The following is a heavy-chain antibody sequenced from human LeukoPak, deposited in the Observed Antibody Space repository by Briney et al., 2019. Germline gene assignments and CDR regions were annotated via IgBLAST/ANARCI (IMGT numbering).Heavy chain of an antibody. CDR2: INHSGST. D-gene: IGHD3-22*01. Sequence: PSETLSLTCAVYGGSFSGYYWSWIRQPPGKGLEWIGEINHSGSTNYNPSLKSRVTISVDTSKIQFSLKLSSVTAADTAVYYCARHYYDSSGYYYDPNYFDYWGQGTLVTVSS. J-gene: IGHJ4*02. V-gene: IGHV4-34*01. CDR1: GGSFSGYY. CDR3: ARHYYDSSGYYYDPNYFDY.